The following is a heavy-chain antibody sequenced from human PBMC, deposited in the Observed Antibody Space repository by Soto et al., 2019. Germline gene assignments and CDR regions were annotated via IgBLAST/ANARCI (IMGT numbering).Heavy chain of an antibody. Sequence: GGSLRLSCAASGFTFSSYSMNGVRQAPGKGLEWVSSISSSSSYIYYADSVKGRFTISRDNAKNSLYLQMNSLRAEDTAVYYCASYSSGWDTGAFDIWGQGTMVTVSS. CDR2: ISSSSSYI. D-gene: IGHD6-19*01. J-gene: IGHJ3*02. V-gene: IGHV3-21*01. CDR1: GFTFSSYS. CDR3: ASYSSGWDTGAFDI.